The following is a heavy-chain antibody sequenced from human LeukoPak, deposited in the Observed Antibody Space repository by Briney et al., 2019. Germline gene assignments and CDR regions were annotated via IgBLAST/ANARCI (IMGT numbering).Heavy chain of an antibody. J-gene: IGHJ4*02. Sequence: SETLSLTCIVSGGAITSNYWTWIRQPQGKGLEGIWYIYYSGSTNYNPSHKSRITMSIDTSKKHFSLKLSSVTAADTAVYYCARHGTNWYVDYWGQGILVTVSS. D-gene: IGHD1-1*01. CDR3: ARHGTNWYVDY. CDR2: IYYSGST. CDR1: GGAITSNY. V-gene: IGHV4-59*08.